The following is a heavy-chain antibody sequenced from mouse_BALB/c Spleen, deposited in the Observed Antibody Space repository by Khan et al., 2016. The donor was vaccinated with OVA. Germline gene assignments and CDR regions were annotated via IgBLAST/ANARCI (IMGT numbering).Heavy chain of an antibody. D-gene: IGHD1-2*01. V-gene: IGHV3-2*02. Sequence: VQLKESGPGLVKPSQSLSLTCTVTGYSITSCSVWYLIRQSPGNQQEWTGYTSNSGSTNYNHSLKSRFSITRDKSKNHFFLQLKSVTTEDTATYYCARTARIKNWGQGTTLTVSS. CDR2: TSNSGST. CDR3: ARTARIKN. J-gene: IGHJ2*01. CDR1: GYSITSCSV.